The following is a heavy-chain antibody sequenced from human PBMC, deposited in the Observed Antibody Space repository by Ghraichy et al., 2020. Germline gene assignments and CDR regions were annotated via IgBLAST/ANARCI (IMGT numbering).Heavy chain of an antibody. J-gene: IGHJ6*02. D-gene: IGHD2-2*01. CDR3: ASDYCSSTSCSSYYYYYPMVV. V-gene: IGHV4-61*01. CDR1: GGSVNSGSYY. CDR2: TYYSGTT. Sequence: SETLSLTCTVSGGSVNSGSYYWSWIRQPPGKGLEWIGYTYYSGTTNYNPSLKSRVTISVDTSKNQFSLKLTSVTAADTAVYYCASDYCSSTSCSSYYYYYPMVVWGQWTTVTVSS.